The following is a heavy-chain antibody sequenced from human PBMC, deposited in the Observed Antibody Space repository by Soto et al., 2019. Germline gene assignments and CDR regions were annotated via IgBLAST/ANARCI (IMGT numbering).Heavy chain of an antibody. J-gene: IGHJ4*02. CDR1: GFSLSTSGVG. Sequence: QITLKESGPTLVKPTQTLTLTCTFSGFSLSTSGVGVGWIRQPPGKALEWLALIYWNDDKRYSPSLKSRLTITKDTSKNQVVLTMTNMDPVDTATYYCARQRGYSYVPPFDYWGQGTLVTVSS. V-gene: IGHV2-5*01. CDR3: ARQRGYSYVPPFDY. CDR2: IYWNDDK. D-gene: IGHD5-18*01.